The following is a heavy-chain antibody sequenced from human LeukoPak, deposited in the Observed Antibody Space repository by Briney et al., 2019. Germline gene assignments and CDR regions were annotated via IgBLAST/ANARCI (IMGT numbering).Heavy chain of an antibody. CDR3: AKEYGTGDQHWYFDL. CDR2: INWNGGST. Sequence: PGGSLRLSCAASGFTFSSYEMNWVRQAPGKGLEWVSGINWNGGSTGYADSVKGRFTISRDNAKNSLYLQMNSLRAEDMALYYCAKEYGTGDQHWYFDLWGRGTLVTVSS. V-gene: IGHV3-20*04. CDR1: GFTFSSYE. J-gene: IGHJ2*01. D-gene: IGHD1-14*01.